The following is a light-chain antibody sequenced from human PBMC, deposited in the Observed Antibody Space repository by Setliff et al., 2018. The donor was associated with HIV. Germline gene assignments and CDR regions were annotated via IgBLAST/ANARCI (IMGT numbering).Light chain of an antibody. CDR2: DVR. CDR1: SIDVGGYSY. J-gene: IGLJ1*01. Sequence: QSVLTQPPSASGSPGQSVTISCTGASIDVGGYSYVSWYQQHPGKAPKLIIYDVRNRPSGVSNRFSGSKSDNTASLTISGLQAEDEADYYCSSYAITNTLPFGTGTKVTVL. CDR3: SSYAITNTLP. V-gene: IGLV2-14*03.